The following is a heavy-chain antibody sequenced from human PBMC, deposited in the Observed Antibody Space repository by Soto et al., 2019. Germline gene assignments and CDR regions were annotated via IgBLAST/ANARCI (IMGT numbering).Heavy chain of an antibody. CDR3: ASSVTAIPGFDY. Sequence: GESLKISCKGSGYSFANFWIGWVRQMPGKGLEWMGIIHPGDSHTRYSPSFQGQVTISADKSISTAYLQWSSLKASDTAMYYCASSVTAIPGFDYWGQGTLVTVYS. V-gene: IGHV5-51*01. CDR1: GYSFANFW. J-gene: IGHJ4*02. D-gene: IGHD2-21*02. CDR2: IHPGDSHT.